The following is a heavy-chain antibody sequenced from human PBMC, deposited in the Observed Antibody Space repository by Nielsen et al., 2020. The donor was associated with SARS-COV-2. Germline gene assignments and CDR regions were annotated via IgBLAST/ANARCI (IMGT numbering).Heavy chain of an antibody. Sequence: SETLSLTCTVSGGSISSGDYYWSWIRQPPGKGLEWIGYIYYSGSTNYNPSLKSRVTISVDTSKNQFSLKLSSVTAADTAVYYCARDQGGYGDYVPFDYWGQGTLVTVSS. D-gene: IGHD4-17*01. J-gene: IGHJ4*02. CDR3: ARDQGGYGDYVPFDY. CDR2: IYYSGST. CDR1: GGSISSGDYY. V-gene: IGHV4-30-4*01.